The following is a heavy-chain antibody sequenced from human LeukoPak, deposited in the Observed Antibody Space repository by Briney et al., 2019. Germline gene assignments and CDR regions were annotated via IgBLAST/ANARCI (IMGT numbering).Heavy chain of an antibody. CDR2: IGWNSGSI. CDR1: GFTFDDYA. J-gene: IGHJ4*02. CDR3: AKDNGRGGNFDY. D-gene: IGHD3-16*01. V-gene: IGHV3-9*01. Sequence: GGYLRLSCAASGFTFDDYAMHWVRQAPGKGLEWVSGIGWNSGSIGYADSVKGRFTISRDNAKNSLYLQMNSLRAEDTALYYCAKDNGRGGNFDYWGQGTLVTVSS.